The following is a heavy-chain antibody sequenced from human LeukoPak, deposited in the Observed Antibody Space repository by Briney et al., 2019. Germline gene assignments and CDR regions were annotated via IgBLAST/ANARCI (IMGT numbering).Heavy chain of an antibody. CDR1: GGSVSSGSYY. J-gene: IGHJ4*02. Sequence: SETPSLTCTVSGGSVSSGSYYWSWIRQPPGKGLEWIGYIYYSGSTNYNPSLKSRVTISVDTSKNQFSLKLSSVTAADTAVYYCARARGYCTNGVCYPRSAGFDYWGQGTLVTVSS. V-gene: IGHV4-61*01. D-gene: IGHD2-8*01. CDR2: IYYSGST. CDR3: ARARGYCTNGVCYPRSAGFDY.